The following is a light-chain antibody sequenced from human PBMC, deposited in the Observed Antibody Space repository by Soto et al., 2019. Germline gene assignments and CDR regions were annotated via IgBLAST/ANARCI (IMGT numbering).Light chain of an antibody. CDR1: SSDVGAYNY. J-gene: IGLJ3*02. CDR2: DVT. V-gene: IGLV2-14*03. Sequence: QSALTQPASVSGSPGQSITISCTGSSSDVGAYNYVSWYQQHPGKAPKVMIYDVTNRPSGVSNRFSGSKSGNTASLTISGLQAEDEADYYCSSYSSTSTSGVFGGGTKLTVL. CDR3: SSYSSTSTSGV.